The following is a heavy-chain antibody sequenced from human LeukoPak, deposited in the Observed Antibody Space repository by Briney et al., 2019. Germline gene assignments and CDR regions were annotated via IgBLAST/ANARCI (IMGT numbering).Heavy chain of an antibody. J-gene: IGHJ4*02. CDR3: ARGPDVITAAAYH. CDR1: GGSISSYY. D-gene: IGHD3-22*01. CDR2: IYYSGST. V-gene: IGHV4-59*01. Sequence: SETLSLTCTVSGGSISSYYWSWIRQPPGKGLEWIGYIYYSGSTNYNPSLKSRVTISVDTSKNQFSLKLSSVTAADTAVYYCARGPDVITAAAYHGGQGPLVTVSS.